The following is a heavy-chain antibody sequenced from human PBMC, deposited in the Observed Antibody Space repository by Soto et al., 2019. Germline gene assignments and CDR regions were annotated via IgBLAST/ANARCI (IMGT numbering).Heavy chain of an antibody. CDR2: IDPSDSYT. V-gene: IGHV5-10-1*01. J-gene: IGHJ6*02. Sequence: LGESLKISCKGSGYSFTSYWISWVRQMPGKGLEWMGRIDPSDSYTNYSPSFQGHVTISADKSISTAYLLWSSLKASDTAMYYCARGQSLRYFDWLSGRYYYYGMDVWGQGTTVTVSS. CDR3: ARGQSLRYFDWLSGRYYYYGMDV. D-gene: IGHD3-9*01. CDR1: GYSFTSYW.